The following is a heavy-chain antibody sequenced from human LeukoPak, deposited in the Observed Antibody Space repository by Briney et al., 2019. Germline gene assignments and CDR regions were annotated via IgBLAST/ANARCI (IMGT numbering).Heavy chain of an antibody. CDR3: ATKCSSTSCHDAFDI. V-gene: IGHV1-2*02. CDR2: INPNSGGT. CDR1: GYTSTGYY. J-gene: IGHJ3*02. Sequence: ASVKVCCKASGYTSTGYYMHWVRQAPGQGLEWMGWINPNSGGTNYAQKFQGRVTMTRDTSISTAYMELSRLRSDDTAVYYCATKCSSTSCHDAFDIWGQGTMVTVSS. D-gene: IGHD2-2*01.